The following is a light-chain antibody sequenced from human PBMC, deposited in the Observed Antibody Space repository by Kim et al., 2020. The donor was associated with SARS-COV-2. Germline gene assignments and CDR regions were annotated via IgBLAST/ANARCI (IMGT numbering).Light chain of an antibody. CDR3: QSYDSSLSRV. J-gene: IGLJ1*01. CDR2: GNS. Sequence: GQGVTIPCTGSSSNIGAGYDVHWYQQLPGTAPKLLIYGNSNRPSGVPDRFSGSKSGTSASLAITGLQAEDEADYYCQSYDSSLSRVFGTGTKVTVL. V-gene: IGLV1-40*01. CDR1: SSNIGAGYD.